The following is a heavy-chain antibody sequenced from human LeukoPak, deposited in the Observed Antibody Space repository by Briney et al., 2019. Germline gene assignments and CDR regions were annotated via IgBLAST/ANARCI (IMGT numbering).Heavy chain of an antibody. CDR1: GYTFTDYY. D-gene: IGHD3-10*01. CDR3: ARGDYYGSPKVVAA. CDR2: INPNSGDT. V-gene: IGHV1-2*02. J-gene: IGHJ5*02. Sequence: GASVKVSCKASGYTFTDYYINWVRQAPGQGLEWIGWINPNSGDTNYAQKFQDRVTMTRDTSISTAYIELNFLRSDDTVVFYCARGDYYGSPKVVAAWGQGNLVTVSS.